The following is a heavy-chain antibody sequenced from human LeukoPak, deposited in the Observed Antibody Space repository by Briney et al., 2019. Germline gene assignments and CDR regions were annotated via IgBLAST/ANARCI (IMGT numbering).Heavy chain of an antibody. V-gene: IGHV3-30*02. Sequence: PGGSLRLSCVASGFTFSGYGMHWVRQAPGKGLEWVAFIRYDASSKYYADFVKGRFTISRDNSKNTLYLQMNSLRAEDTAVYYCARDFPNSYGSGSYYNVPPDYYYYYGMDVWGQGTTVTVSS. J-gene: IGHJ6*02. CDR3: ARDFPNSYGSGSYYNVPPDYYYYYGMDV. CDR2: IRYDASSK. D-gene: IGHD3-10*01. CDR1: GFTFSGYG.